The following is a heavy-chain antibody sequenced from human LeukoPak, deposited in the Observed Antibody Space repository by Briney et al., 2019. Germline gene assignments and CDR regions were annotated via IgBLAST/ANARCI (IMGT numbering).Heavy chain of an antibody. CDR3: AKGMNRYYYYGMDV. J-gene: IGHJ6*02. Sequence: GGSLRLSCAASGFTLSPYYISWVRQAPGKGLEWVANINQDGRDKYFLDSVKGRFTISRDSAKNSVSLQMNSLRAEDTAVYYCAKGMNRYYYYGMDVWGQGTTVTVSS. CDR1: GFTLSPYY. CDR2: INQDGRDK. V-gene: IGHV3-7*03.